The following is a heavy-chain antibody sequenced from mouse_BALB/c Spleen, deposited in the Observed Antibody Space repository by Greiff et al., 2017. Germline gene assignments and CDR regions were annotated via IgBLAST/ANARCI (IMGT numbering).Heavy chain of an antibody. V-gene: IGHV3-2*02. CDR2: ISYSGST. CDR3: AGTHYYAMDY. D-gene: IGHD4-1*01. Sequence: EVQLQESGPGLVKPSQSLSLTCTVTGYSITSDYAWNWIRQFPGNKLEWMGYISYSGSTSYNPSLKSRISVTRDTSKNQFFLQLNSVTTEDTATYYCAGTHYYAMDYWGQGTSVTVSS. CDR1: GYSITSDYA. J-gene: IGHJ4*01.